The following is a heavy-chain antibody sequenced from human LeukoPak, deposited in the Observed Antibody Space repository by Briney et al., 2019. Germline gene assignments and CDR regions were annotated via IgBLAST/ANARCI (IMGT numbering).Heavy chain of an antibody. D-gene: IGHD5-12*01. V-gene: IGHV4-34*01. J-gene: IGHJ4*02. CDR1: GGSFSGYY. CDR2: INHSGST. Sequence: SETLSLTCAVYGGSFSGYYWSWIRQPPGKGLEWIGEINHSGSTNYNPSLKSRVTISVDTSKNQFSLKLSSVTAADTAVYYCARDPATPHDYWGQGTLVTVSS. CDR3: ARDPATPHDY.